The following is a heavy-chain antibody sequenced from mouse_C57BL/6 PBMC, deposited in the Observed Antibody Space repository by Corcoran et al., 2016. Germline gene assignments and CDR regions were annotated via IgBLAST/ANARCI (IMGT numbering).Heavy chain of an antibody. CDR1: GYTLTDYY. J-gene: IGHJ1*03. CDR2: INPNNGGT. CDR3: ARGSSYYWYFDV. D-gene: IGHD1-1*01. V-gene: IGHV1-26*01. Sequence: EVQLQQSGPELVKPGASVKISCKVSGYTLTDYYMNGVKQSHGKSLEWIGDINPNNGGTSYNQKFKGKATLTVDKSSSTAYMELRSLTSEDSAVYYCARGSSYYWYFDVWGTGTTVTVSS.